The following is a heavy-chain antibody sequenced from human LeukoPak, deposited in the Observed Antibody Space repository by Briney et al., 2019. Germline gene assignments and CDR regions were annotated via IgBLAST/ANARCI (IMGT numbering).Heavy chain of an antibody. J-gene: IGHJ4*02. Sequence: SETLSHTCTVSGGSLSSYYWSWIRQPAGKGLEWIGRIYTSGSTNYNPSLKSRVTMSVDTSKNQFSLKLSSVTAADTAVYYCARDQVAGTMYYFDYWGQGTLVTVSS. CDR1: GGSLSSYY. V-gene: IGHV4-4*07. D-gene: IGHD6-19*01. CDR3: ARDQVAGTMYYFDY. CDR2: IYTSGST.